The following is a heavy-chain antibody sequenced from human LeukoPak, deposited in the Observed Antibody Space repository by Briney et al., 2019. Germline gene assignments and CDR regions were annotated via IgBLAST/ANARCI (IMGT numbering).Heavy chain of an antibody. Sequence: PGTSVKVSCKASGFTFTSSAMQWVRQARGQRLEWIGWIVVGSGNTNYAQKFQERVTITRDMSTSTAYMELSSLRSEDTAVYYCAAESRYDSSGYIVWGQGTMVTVSS. CDR2: IVVGSGNT. V-gene: IGHV1-58*02. D-gene: IGHD3-22*01. CDR1: GFTFTSSA. CDR3: AAESRYDSSGYIV. J-gene: IGHJ3*01.